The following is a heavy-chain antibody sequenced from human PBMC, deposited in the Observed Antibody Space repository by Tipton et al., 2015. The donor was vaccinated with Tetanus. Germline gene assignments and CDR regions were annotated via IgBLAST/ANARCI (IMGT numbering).Heavy chain of an antibody. J-gene: IGHJ5*02. V-gene: IGHV4-39*01. CDR1: GGSISTKTYY. CDR2: ISHSATT. CDR3: ARHVGGYGSPPHDL. D-gene: IGHD3-10*01. Sequence: TLSLTCFVSGGSISTKTYYWGWIRQTPGKGLEWIASISHSATTFYNPSLKSRVTMSVDPPKNQFSVRLSSVTAADTGVHYCARHVGGYGSPPHDLWGQGTLVTVSS.